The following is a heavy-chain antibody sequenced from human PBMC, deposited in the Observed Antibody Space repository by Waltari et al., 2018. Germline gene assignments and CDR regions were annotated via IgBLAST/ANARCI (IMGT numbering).Heavy chain of an antibody. Sequence: ELLLVESGGTGVRPGGSLRISCEAYGFSCEDFGMNWVGQVQGKGLELVSGISWNGGTGGYGDSVKGRFTISRDNIRNSLYLEMNSLRAEDTALYYCARSTVTLIYYYALDVWGQGTPVTVSS. CDR2: ISWNGGTG. V-gene: IGHV3-20*04. CDR1: GFSCEDFG. J-gene: IGHJ6*02. CDR3: ARSTVTLIYYYALDV. D-gene: IGHD4-17*01.